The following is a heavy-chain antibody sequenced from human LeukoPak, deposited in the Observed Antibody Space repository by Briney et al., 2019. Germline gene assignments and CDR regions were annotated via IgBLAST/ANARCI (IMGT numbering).Heavy chain of an antibody. J-gene: IGHJ6*02. V-gene: IGHV4-4*07. CDR2: IYTSGST. CDR1: GGSISTYY. CDR3: ARAGRTLYYYYYGMDV. Sequence: PSETLSLTCTVSGGSISTYYWSWIRQPAGKGLEWIGRIYTSGSTNYNPSLKSRVTMSVDTSKNQFSLKLSSVTAADTAVYYYARAGRTLYYYYYGMDVWGQGTTVTVSS.